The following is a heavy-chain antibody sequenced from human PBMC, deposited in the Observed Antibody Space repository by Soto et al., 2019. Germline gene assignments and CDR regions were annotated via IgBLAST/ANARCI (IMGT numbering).Heavy chain of an antibody. CDR2: ISAYNGNT. D-gene: IGHD2-2*01. CDR3: ARRDFSSTSCYFSGSNWFDP. Sequence: ASVKVSCKASGYTFTSYGISWVRQAPGQGLEWMGWISAYNGNTNYAQKLQGRVTMTTDTSTSTAYMELRSLRSDDTAVYYCARRDFSSTSCYFSGSNWFDPWGQGTLVTVSS. CDR1: GYTFTSYG. J-gene: IGHJ5*02. V-gene: IGHV1-18*01.